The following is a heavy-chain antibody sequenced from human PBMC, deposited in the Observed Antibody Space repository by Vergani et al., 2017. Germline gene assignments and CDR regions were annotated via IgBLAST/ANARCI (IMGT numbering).Heavy chain of an antibody. CDR3: SRDPRYPASRRGSYFDY. V-gene: IGHV4-39*07. CDR1: GGSISSSSYY. CDR2: IYYSGST. Sequence: QLQLQESGPGLVKPSETLSLTCTVSGGSISSSSYYWGWIRQPPGKGLGSIWSIYYSGSTYSNTSLESRVTISEDTSKNPFSLKLSAVTAADPAVYYCSRDPRYPASRRGSYFDYWGQGTLVTVSS. D-gene: IGHD3-10*01. J-gene: IGHJ4*02.